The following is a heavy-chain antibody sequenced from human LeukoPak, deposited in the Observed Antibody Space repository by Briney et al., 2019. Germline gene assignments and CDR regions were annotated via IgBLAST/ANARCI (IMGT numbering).Heavy chain of an antibody. CDR2: ISYDGSNK. J-gene: IGHJ3*02. Sequence: GGSLRLSCAASGFTFSSYAMHWVRQAPGKGLEWVAVISYDGSNKYYADSVKGRFTISRDSFKNTLYLQMNSLRPEDTAVYCCAKEGDYYGSGSYRDGFDIWGQGTRATVSS. D-gene: IGHD3-10*01. CDR1: GFTFSSYA. V-gene: IGHV3-30*04. CDR3: AKEGDYYGSGSYRDGFDI.